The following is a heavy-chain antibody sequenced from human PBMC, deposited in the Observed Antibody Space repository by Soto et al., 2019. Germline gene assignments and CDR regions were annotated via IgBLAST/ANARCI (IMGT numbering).Heavy chain of an antibody. Sequence: SETLSLTCTVSGGSISSSSYYWGWIRQPPGKGLEWIGSIYHSGSTYYNPSLKSRVTISVDMSKNQFSLKLSSVTAADTADYYCARRTLLSTVTILGSWGPATLASVSS. D-gene: IGHD4-17*01. J-gene: IGHJ5*01. CDR1: GGSISSSSYY. CDR3: ARRTLLSTVTILGS. CDR2: IYHSGST. V-gene: IGHV4-39*01.